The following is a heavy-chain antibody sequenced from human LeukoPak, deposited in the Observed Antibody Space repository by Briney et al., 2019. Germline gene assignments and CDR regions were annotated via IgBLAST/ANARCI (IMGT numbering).Heavy chain of an antibody. CDR2: IYYSGST. Sequence: PSETLSLTCTVSGGSISSSSYYWGWIRQPPGKGLERIGSIYYSGSTYYNPSLKSRVTISVDTSKNQFSLKLSSVTAADTAVYYCARPALYVWGSYRTYYFDYWGQGTLVTVSS. J-gene: IGHJ4*02. V-gene: IGHV4-39*01. CDR3: ARPALYVWGSYRTYYFDY. CDR1: GGSISSSSYY. D-gene: IGHD3-16*02.